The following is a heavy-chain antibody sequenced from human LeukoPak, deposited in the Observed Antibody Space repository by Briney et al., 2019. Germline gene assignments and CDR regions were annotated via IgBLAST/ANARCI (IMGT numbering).Heavy chain of an antibody. J-gene: IGHJ4*02. CDR2: INHSGST. CDR3: ARVGYSSSWTPDY. CDR1: GGSFSGYY. D-gene: IGHD6-13*01. V-gene: IGHV4-34*01. Sequence: SETLYLTCAVYGGSFSGYYWSWIRQPPGKGLEWIGEINHSGSTNYNPSLKSRVTISVDTSKNQFSLKLSSVTAADTAVYYCARVGYSSSWTPDYWGQGTLVTVSS.